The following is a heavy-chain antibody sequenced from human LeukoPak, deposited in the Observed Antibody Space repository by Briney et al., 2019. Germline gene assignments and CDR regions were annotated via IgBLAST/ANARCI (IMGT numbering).Heavy chain of an antibody. D-gene: IGHD5-12*01. CDR2: ISSSGSTI. CDR1: GFTFSDYY. V-gene: IGHV3-11*04. CDR3: ARDVRDIVATISDYYFDY. Sequence: GGSLRLSCAASGFTFSDYYMSWIRQAPGKGLDWVSYISSSGSTIYYADSVKGRFTITRDNAKNSLYLQMNSLRAEDTAVYYCARDVRDIVATISDYYFDYWGQGTLVTISS. J-gene: IGHJ4*02.